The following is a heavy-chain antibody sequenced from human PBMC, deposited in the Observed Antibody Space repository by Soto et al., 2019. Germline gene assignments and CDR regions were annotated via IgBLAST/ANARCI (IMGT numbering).Heavy chain of an antibody. Sequence: ASVKVSCKASGYTFTGYYMHWVRQAPGQGLEWMGWINPNSGGTNYAQKFQGWVTMTRDTSISTAYMELSRLRSDDTAVYYCAREYSSSSQGYFDYWGQGTLVTVSP. CDR1: GYTFTGYY. V-gene: IGHV1-2*04. CDR3: AREYSSSSQGYFDY. CDR2: INPNSGGT. D-gene: IGHD6-6*01. J-gene: IGHJ4*02.